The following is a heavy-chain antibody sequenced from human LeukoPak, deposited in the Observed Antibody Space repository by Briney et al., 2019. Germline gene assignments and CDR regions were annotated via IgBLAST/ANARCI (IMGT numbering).Heavy chain of an antibody. CDR2: ISAYNGNT. CDR3: ARVPMVRGVIIPNWFDP. D-gene: IGHD3-10*01. V-gene: IGHV1-18*04. CDR1: GYTFTSYG. J-gene: IGHJ5*02. Sequence: ASVKVSCKASGYTFTSYGISWVRQAPEQGLEWMGWISAYNGNTNYAQKLQGRVTMTTDTSTSTAYMELRSLRSDDTAAYYCARVPMVRGVIIPNWFDPWGQGTLVTVSS.